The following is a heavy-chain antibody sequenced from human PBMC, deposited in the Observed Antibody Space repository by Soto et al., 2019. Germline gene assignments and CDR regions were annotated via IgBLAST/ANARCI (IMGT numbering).Heavy chain of an antibody. Sequence: PGGSLRLSCAASGFTVSTKYMSWVRQAPGKGLEWVSVIYSGGSTFYADSVRGRFTISRDNSKNTLNLQMNSLRAEDTAVYYCARATRTGGAFDIWGQGTMVTVSS. CDR1: GFTVSTKY. J-gene: IGHJ3*02. V-gene: IGHV3-66*01. CDR3: ARATRTGGAFDI. CDR2: IYSGGST. D-gene: IGHD7-27*01.